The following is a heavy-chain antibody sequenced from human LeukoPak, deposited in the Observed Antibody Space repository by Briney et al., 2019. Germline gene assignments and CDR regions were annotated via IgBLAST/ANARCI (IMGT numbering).Heavy chain of an antibody. D-gene: IGHD3-3*01. CDR1: GFTFDDYA. CDR3: AKGRSSFWSGYYALDY. Sequence: GRSLRLSCAASGFTFDDYAMHWVRQAPGKGLEWVSGISWNSGSIGYADSVKGRFTISRDNAKNSLYLQMNSLRAEDMALYYCAKGRSSFWSGYYALDYWGQGTLVTVSS. V-gene: IGHV3-9*03. CDR2: ISWNSGSI. J-gene: IGHJ4*02.